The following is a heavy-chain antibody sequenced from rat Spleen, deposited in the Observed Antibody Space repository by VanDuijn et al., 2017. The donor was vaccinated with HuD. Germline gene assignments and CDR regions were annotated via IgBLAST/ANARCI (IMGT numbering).Heavy chain of an antibody. CDR3: TTEANYRGSYFDY. J-gene: IGHJ2*01. CDR1: GFTFSNYD. D-gene: IGHD1-4*01. Sequence: EVQLVESGGGLVQPGRSLKLSCAASGFTFSNYDMAWVRQAPTKGLEWIASISTGGGNTYYRDSVKGRFTISRDNTKSTLYLQMDSLRSEDTATYYCTTEANYRGSYFDYWGQGVMVTVSS. CDR2: ISTGGGNT. V-gene: IGHV5-27*01.